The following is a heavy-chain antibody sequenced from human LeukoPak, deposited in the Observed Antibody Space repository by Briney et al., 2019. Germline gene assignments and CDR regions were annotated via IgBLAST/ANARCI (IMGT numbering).Heavy chain of an antibody. Sequence: GGSLRLSCAASGITLSTYAMTWVRQAPGKGLEWVSSSNYSGSGTFYADSVKGRFNISRDNFKDTLYLQMNRLKVEDTAVYYCAKEEYDSGWYKWFGPWGQGTLVTVSS. CDR2: SNYSGSGT. D-gene: IGHD6-19*01. CDR1: GITLSTYA. CDR3: AKEEYDSGWYKWFGP. V-gene: IGHV3-23*01. J-gene: IGHJ5*02.